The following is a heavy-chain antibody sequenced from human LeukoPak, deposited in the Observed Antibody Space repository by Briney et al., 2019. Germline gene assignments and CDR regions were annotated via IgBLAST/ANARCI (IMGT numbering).Heavy chain of an antibody. D-gene: IGHD3-3*01. CDR2: ISSSGSTI. CDR3: ARDYNYDFWSGYSSYYYYYMDV. Sequence: LSLTCTVSGGSISSSSYYWGWIRQPPGKGLEWVSYISSSGSTIYYADSVKGRFTISRDNAKNSLYLQMNSLRAEDTAVYYCARDYNYDFWSGYSSYYYYYMDVWGKGTTVTVSS. J-gene: IGHJ6*03. V-gene: IGHV3-11*04. CDR1: GGSISSSSYY.